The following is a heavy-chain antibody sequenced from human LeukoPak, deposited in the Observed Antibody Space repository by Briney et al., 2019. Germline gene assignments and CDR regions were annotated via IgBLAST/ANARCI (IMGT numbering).Heavy chain of an antibody. CDR2: IHYSGTT. Sequence: SETLSLTCTVSGDSVSRSSYYWDWIRQSPGKGLEWIGNIHYSGTTYYNPSLKSRVTISVDTSKNQFSLKLSSVTAADTAVYYCARHQVRGVISYWGQGTLVTVSS. D-gene: IGHD3-10*01. J-gene: IGHJ4*02. CDR3: ARHQVRGVISY. V-gene: IGHV4-39*01. CDR1: GDSVSRSSYY.